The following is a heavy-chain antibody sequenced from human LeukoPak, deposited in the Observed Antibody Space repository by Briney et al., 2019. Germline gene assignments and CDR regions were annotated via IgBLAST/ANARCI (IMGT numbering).Heavy chain of an antibody. V-gene: IGHV3-23*01. CDR3: AKDSHFDY. CDR1: GGSISSGGYY. Sequence: LSLTCTVSGGSISSGGYYWSWVRQAPGKGLEWVSVINSSGGGTYYADSVKGRFTISRDNFKDTLYLQMNSLKAEDTAVYYCAKDSHFDYWGQGALVTVSS. J-gene: IGHJ4*02. CDR2: INSSGGGT.